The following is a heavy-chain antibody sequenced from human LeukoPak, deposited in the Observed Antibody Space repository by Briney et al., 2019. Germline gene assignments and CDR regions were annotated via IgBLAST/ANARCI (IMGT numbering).Heavy chain of an antibody. CDR1: GFTFSSYA. Sequence: PPGGSLRLSCAASGFTFSSYAMSWVRQAPGQGLEWVSAISGSGGSTYYADSVKGRFTISRDNSKNTLYLQMNSLRAEDTAVYYCAKDDPIAVAGHFDYWGQGTLVTVSS. J-gene: IGHJ4*02. CDR2: ISGSGGST. D-gene: IGHD6-19*01. V-gene: IGHV3-23*01. CDR3: AKDDPIAVAGHFDY.